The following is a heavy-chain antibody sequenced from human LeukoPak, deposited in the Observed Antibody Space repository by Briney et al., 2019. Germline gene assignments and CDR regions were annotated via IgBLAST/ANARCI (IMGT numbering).Heavy chain of an antibody. CDR3: ARDRPLTDYYYYGMDV. CDR2: INGDGSST. V-gene: IGHV3-74*01. D-gene: IGHD6-6*01. Sequence: GGSLRLSCAASGFTFSSYWVHWVRQAPGEGLVWVSRINGDGSSTSYADSVKGRFTISRDNAKNTLYLQMNSLRAEDTAVYYCARDRPLTDYYYYGMDVWGKGTTVTVSS. J-gene: IGHJ6*04. CDR1: GFTFSSYW.